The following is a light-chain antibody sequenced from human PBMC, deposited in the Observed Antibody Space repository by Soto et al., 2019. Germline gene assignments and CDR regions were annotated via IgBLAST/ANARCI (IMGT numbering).Light chain of an antibody. V-gene: IGKV2-24*01. CDR3: MQTTQFPT. CDR2: KIS. J-gene: IGKJ1*01. Sequence: EIVLTQSPLSSLVTLGQTASISCRSSQSLVHSDGNTYLSWLHQRPGQPQRLLITKISHRFSGVPDRFSGSGAWTDYTLKISRVEADDVGVYYCMQTTQFPTFGQGTKVEVK. CDR1: QSLVHSDGNTY.